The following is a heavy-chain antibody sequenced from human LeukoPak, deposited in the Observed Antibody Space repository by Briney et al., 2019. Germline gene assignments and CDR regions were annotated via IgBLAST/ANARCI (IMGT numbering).Heavy chain of an antibody. CDR1: GFTFSDYW. J-gene: IGHJ4*02. V-gene: IGHV3-7*01. CDR3: ARDSVGAPDR. D-gene: IGHD3-10*01. Sequence: PGGSLRLSCAASGFTFSDYWMVWVRQDPGKGLEWVATIKQDGSEKYYVGSVKGRFTISRDNAKNSLYLEMNSLRAEDTAVYYCARDSVGAPDRWGQGTLVTVSS. CDR2: IKQDGSEK.